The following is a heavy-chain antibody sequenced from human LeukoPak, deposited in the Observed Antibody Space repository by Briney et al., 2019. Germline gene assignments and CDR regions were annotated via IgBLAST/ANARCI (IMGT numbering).Heavy chain of an antibody. CDR2: IWYDGSNK. D-gene: IGHD6-6*01. CDR1: GFTFSNYG. CDR3: AESLIAARPYYYYYMDV. J-gene: IGHJ6*03. V-gene: IGHV3-33*06. Sequence: GGSLRLSCAAAGFTFSNYGMHWVRQAPGKGLEWVAVIWYDGSNKYYADSVKGRFTISRDNSKNTLYLQMNSLRAEDTAVYYCAESLIAARPYYYYYMDVWGKGTTVTVSS.